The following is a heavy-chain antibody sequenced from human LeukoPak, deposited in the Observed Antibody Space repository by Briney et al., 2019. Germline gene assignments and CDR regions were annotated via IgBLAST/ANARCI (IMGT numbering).Heavy chain of an antibody. CDR1: GGSISSYY. Sequence: SETLSLTCTVSGGSISSYYWSWIRQPPGKGLGWIGYIYYSGSTNYDPSLKSRVTISVDTSKNQFSLKLSSVTAADTAVYYCARVTPNYYYGMDVWGQGTTVTVSS. CDR2: IYYSGST. V-gene: IGHV4-59*01. CDR3: ARVTPNYYYGMDV. J-gene: IGHJ6*02.